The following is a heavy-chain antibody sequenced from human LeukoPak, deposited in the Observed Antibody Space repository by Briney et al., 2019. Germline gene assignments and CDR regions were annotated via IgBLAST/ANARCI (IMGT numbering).Heavy chain of an antibody. J-gene: IGHJ5*02. D-gene: IGHD6-13*01. CDR2: MNPNSGNT. V-gene: IGHV1-8*01. Sequence: ASVKVSRKASGYTFTSYDINWVRQATGQGLEWMGWMNPNSGNTGYEQKFQGRVTMTRNTSISTDYMELSSLRSEDTAVYYCARGSRSSSWFGAWGQGTLVTVSS. CDR1: GYTFTSYD. CDR3: ARGSRSSSWFGA.